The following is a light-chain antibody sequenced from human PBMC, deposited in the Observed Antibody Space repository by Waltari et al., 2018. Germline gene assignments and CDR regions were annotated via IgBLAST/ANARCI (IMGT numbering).Light chain of an antibody. CDR1: QDISNS. V-gene: IGKV1-NL1*01. Sequence: DIQMTQSPSSLSASVGDRVTITCRASQDISNSLAWYQQKAGKAPKPLLSAASRLESGVPSRFLGSGSGTHFTLTIIRLQPDDFATYYCQQYYFTPPRTFGQGTKVELK. J-gene: IGKJ1*01. CDR2: AAS. CDR3: QQYYFTPPRT.